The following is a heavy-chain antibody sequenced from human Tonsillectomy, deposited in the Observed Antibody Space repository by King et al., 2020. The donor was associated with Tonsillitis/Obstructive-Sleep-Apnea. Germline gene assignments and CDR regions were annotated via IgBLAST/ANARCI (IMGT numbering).Heavy chain of an antibody. Sequence: VQLVESGGGLVQPGGSLRLSCAASGFTFINYDMTWVRQAPGKGLEWLSYISSSGSTIYYADSVKGRFTISRDNAKNSLYLQMTSLRAEDTAVYYCAGEVEEWLLSTVFYYYMDVWGKGTTVTVSS. D-gene: IGHD3-3*01. V-gene: IGHV3-48*03. CDR3: AGEVEEWLLSTVFYYYMDV. CDR1: GFTFINYD. CDR2: ISSSGSTI. J-gene: IGHJ6*03.